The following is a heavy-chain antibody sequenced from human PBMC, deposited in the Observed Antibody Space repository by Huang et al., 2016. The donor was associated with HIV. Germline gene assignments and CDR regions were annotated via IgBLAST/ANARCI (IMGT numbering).Heavy chain of an antibody. D-gene: IGHD3-3*01. CDR3: TRGVRDFDS. V-gene: IGHV6-1*01. J-gene: IGHJ4*02. CDR2: TYYRSKWDT. CDR1: GDSVSSDSGA. Sequence: QVQLQQSGPGLVKPSQTLSLTCAISGDSVSSDSGAWNWIRQSPSRGLEWLGRTYYRSKWDTNYAISVRSRITIKSDTSKNQFSLHLNSVTPEDTGVYYCTRGVRDFDSWGQGTLVTVSS.